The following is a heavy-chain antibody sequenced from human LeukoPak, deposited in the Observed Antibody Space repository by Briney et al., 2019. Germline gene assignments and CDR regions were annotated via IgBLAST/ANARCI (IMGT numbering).Heavy chain of an antibody. D-gene: IGHD3-10*01. Sequence: SETLSLTCTVSGGSISSYYWSWIRQPAGKGLEWIGRIYTSGSPNYNPSLKSRVTMSVDKSKDQFSLKLSSVTAADTAVYYCARDGGSGSYYSYYYYMDVWGKGTTVTISS. CDR2: IYTSGSP. V-gene: IGHV4-4*07. J-gene: IGHJ6*03. CDR1: GGSISSYY. CDR3: ARDGGSGSYYSYYYYMDV.